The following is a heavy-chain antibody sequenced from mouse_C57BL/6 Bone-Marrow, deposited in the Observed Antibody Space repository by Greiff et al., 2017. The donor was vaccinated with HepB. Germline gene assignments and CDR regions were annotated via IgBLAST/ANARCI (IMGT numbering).Heavy chain of an antibody. J-gene: IGHJ2*01. CDR1: GFSLTSYA. Sequence: QVQLQQSGPGLVAPSQSLSITCTVSGFSLTSYAISWVRQPPGKGLEWLGVIWTGGGTNYNSALKSRLSISKDNSKSQVFLKMNSLQTDDTARYYCARRAYDYDVNYFDYWGQGTTLTVSS. D-gene: IGHD2-4*01. V-gene: IGHV2-9-1*01. CDR3: ARRAYDYDVNYFDY. CDR2: IWTGGGT.